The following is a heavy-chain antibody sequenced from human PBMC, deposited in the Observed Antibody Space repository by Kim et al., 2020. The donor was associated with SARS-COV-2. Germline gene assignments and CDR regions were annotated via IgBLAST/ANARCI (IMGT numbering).Heavy chain of an antibody. D-gene: IGHD3-3*01. CDR2: VFHSGTT. V-gene: IGHV4-38-2*01. Sequence: SETLSLKCAVSNYSMSSSYYWGWIRQPPGKGLEWIGNVFHSGTTYHNPSLKSRVTISVDTSKNQFSLKLTSLTAADTAVYYCARVGIFYGMDVWGQGTTVTVSS. CDR3: ARVGIFYGMDV. CDR1: NYSMSSSYY. J-gene: IGHJ6*02.